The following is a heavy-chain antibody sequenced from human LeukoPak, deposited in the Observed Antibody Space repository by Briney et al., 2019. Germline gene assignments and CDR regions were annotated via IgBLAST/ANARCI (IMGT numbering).Heavy chain of an antibody. CDR1: GGTFSSYA. V-gene: IGHV1-69*05. CDR3: ARAEQQLSYMDV. Sequence: ASVKVSCKASGGTFSSYAISWVRQATGQGLEWMGGIIPIFGTTNYAQKFRGRVTITTDESTSTAYMELSSLRSEDTAVYYCARAEQQLSYMDVWGKGTTVTVSS. D-gene: IGHD6-13*01. CDR2: IIPIFGTT. J-gene: IGHJ6*03.